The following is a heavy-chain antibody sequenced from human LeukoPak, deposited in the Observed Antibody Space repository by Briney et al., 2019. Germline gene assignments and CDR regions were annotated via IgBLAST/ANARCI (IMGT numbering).Heavy chain of an antibody. CDR1: GGSISGYY. Sequence: SETLSLTCIVSGGSISGYYWDWIWQPAGKGLEWIGRMYTSGSTNYNPSLRSRVTMSVDTSKNQFSLRLSSVTAADTAVYYCARGGYYGSGSYTVDVWGKGSTDTVSS. CDR2: MYTSGST. D-gene: IGHD3-10*01. J-gene: IGHJ6*04. CDR3: ARGGYYGSGSYTVDV. V-gene: IGHV4-4*07.